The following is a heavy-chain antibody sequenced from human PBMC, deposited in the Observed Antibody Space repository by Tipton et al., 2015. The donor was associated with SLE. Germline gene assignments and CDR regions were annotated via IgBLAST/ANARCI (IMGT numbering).Heavy chain of an antibody. J-gene: IGHJ4*02. CDR2: IIPIFGTT. CDR3: ARGPRNNWVGYFDH. CDR1: VGTFRTYA. V-gene: IGHV1-69*01. D-gene: IGHD1-1*01. Sequence: QSGPEVKKPGSSVKVSCKASVGTFRTYAVSWVRQAPGQGLEWMGGIIPIFGTTNYAQKFQGRVTITADESATTAYMELSSLRSDDTAVYYCARGPRNNWVGYFDHWGQGTPVTVSS.